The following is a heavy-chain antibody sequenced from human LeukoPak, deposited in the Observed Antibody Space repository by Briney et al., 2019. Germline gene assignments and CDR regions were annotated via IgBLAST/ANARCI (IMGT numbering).Heavy chain of an antibody. V-gene: IGHV3-30*04. CDR2: ISYDGSNK. CDR1: GFTFSSYA. CDR3: ARDIGYCSGGSCHNWFDP. J-gene: IGHJ5*02. D-gene: IGHD2-15*01. Sequence: PGGSLRLSCAASGFTFSSYAMHWVRQAPGKGLEWVAVISYDGSNKYYADSVKGRFTTSRDNSKNTLYLQMNSLRAEDTAVYYCARDIGYCSGGSCHNWFDPWGQGTLVTVSS.